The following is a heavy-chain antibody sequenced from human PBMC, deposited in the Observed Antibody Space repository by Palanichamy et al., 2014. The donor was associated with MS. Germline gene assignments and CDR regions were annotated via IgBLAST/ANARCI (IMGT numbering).Heavy chain of an antibody. J-gene: IGHJ4*02. CDR2: IKSKIDGGST. Sequence: EVQLVESGGALVKPGGSLRLSCSASGFTFSGAWMSWVRQAPGKGLEWVGRIKSKIDGGSTDFAAPVNGRFTISRDDSQNMVYLQMNSLKTEDTAVYYCTADLPISEAFGIDYWGQGTLVAVSS. D-gene: IGHD2-15*01. CDR3: TADLPISEAFGIDY. V-gene: IGHV3-15*02. CDR1: GFTFSGAW.